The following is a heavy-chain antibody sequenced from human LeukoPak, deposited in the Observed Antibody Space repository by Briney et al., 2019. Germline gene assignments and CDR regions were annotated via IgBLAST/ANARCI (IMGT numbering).Heavy chain of an antibody. V-gene: IGHV3-48*03. CDR1: GFTFNSYE. J-gene: IGHJ4*02. CDR3: ARESYYYDSSGYYLVDY. D-gene: IGHD3-22*01. CDR2: ISSSGSTI. Sequence: SGGSLRLSCAASGFTFNSYEMNWVRQAPGKGLEWVSYISSSGSTIYYADSVKGRFTISRDNAKNSLYLQMNSLRPEDTAVYYCARESYYYDSSGYYLVDYWGQGTLVTVSS.